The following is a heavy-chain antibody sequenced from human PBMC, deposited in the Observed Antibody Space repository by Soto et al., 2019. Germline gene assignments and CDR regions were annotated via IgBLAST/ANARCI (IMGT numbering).Heavy chain of an antibody. Sequence: GGSLRLSCAASGFTFSSYDMHWVRQATGKGLEWVSAIGTAGDTYYPGSVKGRFTISRENAKNSLYLQMNSLRAEDTAVYYCARDSGYDAYYYYGMDVWGQGTTVTVSS. CDR1: GFTFSSYD. D-gene: IGHD5-12*01. V-gene: IGHV3-13*01. CDR2: IGTAGDT. CDR3: ARDSGYDAYYYYGMDV. J-gene: IGHJ6*02.